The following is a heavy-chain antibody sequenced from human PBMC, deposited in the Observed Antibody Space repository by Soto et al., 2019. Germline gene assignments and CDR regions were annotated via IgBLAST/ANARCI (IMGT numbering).Heavy chain of an antibody. CDR3: ARDDEHGGSSPDY. D-gene: IGHD2-15*01. J-gene: IGHJ4*02. V-gene: IGHV3-30*04. CDR2: ISYDGRNS. CDR1: GFPFRSYA. Sequence: VGSLRLSCAASGFPFRSYAMHWVRQAPGKGLEWVAIISYDGRNSYNADSVKGRFTISRDNSKSSLFLQMDSLRPEDTAVYYCARDDEHGGSSPDYWGQGTLVTVSS.